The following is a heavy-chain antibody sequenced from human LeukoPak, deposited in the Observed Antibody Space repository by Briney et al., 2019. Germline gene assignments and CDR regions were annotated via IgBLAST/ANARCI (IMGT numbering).Heavy chain of an antibody. CDR2: ISAYNGNT. CDR1: GYTFTSYG. D-gene: IGHD3-3*02. V-gene: IGHV1-18*01. CDR3: ARAQNSIKQGLYYYGMDV. Sequence: GASVKVSCKASGYTFTSYGISWVRQAPGQGLEWMGWISAYNGNTNYAQKLQGRVTMTTDTSTSTAYMELRSLRSGDTAVYYCARAQNSIKQGLYYYGMDVWGQGTTVTVSS. J-gene: IGHJ6*02.